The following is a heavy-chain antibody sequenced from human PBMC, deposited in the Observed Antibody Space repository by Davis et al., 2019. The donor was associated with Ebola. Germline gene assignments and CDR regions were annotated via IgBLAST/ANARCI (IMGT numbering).Heavy chain of an antibody. V-gene: IGHV1-3*01. CDR2: INAGNGLT. Sequence: AASVKVSCKAYGYIFTRYTLHWVRQGPGQRLEWMGWINAGNGLTEYSQKFKARATITRDTSASTAYMELRSLRSEDTAVYYCARDIAAAGTTDYWGQGTLVTVSS. D-gene: IGHD6-13*01. CDR1: GYIFTRYT. CDR3: ARDIAAAGTTDY. J-gene: IGHJ4*02.